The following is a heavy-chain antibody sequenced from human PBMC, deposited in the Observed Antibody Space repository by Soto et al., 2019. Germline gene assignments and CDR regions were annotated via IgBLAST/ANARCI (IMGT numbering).Heavy chain of an antibody. J-gene: IGHJ6*03. CDR3: SKNNWNSYYYYYMDV. CDR2: ISSSSSYI. D-gene: IGHD1-7*01. CDR1: GFTFSSYS. Sequence: EVQLVESGGGLVKPGGSLRLSCAASGFTFSSYSMNWVRQAPGKGLEWVSSISSSSSYIYYADSVKGRFIISRDNAKNSLYLQMNSLRAEDTAVYYCSKNNWNSYYYYYMDVWGKGTTVTVSS. V-gene: IGHV3-21*01.